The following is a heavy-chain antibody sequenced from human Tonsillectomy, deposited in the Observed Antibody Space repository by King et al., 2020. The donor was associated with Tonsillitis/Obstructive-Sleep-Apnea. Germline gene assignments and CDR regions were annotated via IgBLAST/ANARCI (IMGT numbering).Heavy chain of an antibody. CDR2: IYYSGTT. CDR1: GDSISSSSYY. Sequence: LQLQESGPGLVKPSETLSLTCTVSGDSISSSSYYWGWIRQPPGKGLEWIGSIYYSGTTYYNPSTKSRVTISVDTSKNQFSLRLRSVTAADTAVYYCARQTQWPEVDHYYYMGVWGKGAAVTVAS. J-gene: IGHJ6*03. D-gene: IGHD6-19*01. V-gene: IGHV4-39*01. CDR3: ARQTQWPEVDHYYYMGV.